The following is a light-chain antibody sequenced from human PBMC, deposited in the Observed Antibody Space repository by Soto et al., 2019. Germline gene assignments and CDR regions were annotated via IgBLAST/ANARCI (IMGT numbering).Light chain of an antibody. V-gene: IGKV3-20*01. CDR2: ATS. CDR3: QQYGSSPRYS. CDR1: QSVSSNY. J-gene: IGKJ2*03. Sequence: EIVLTQSPGTLSLSLGERATLSCRASQSVSSNYLAWYQQKPAQAPRLLIYATSSRATGIPARFSGSGSGTDFTLTISRLEPEDFAVYYCQQYGSSPRYSFGQGTKLEIK.